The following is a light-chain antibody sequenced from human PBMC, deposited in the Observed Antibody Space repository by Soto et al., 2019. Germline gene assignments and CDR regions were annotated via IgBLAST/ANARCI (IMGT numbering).Light chain of an antibody. CDR2: GNI. V-gene: IGLV1-40*01. J-gene: IGLJ1*01. Sequence: QSVLTQPPSVSGDPGQRVTISCTGSSSNIGAGYDVHWYQQRPGTAPKLLILGNINRPSGVPDRFSGSKSGTSASLAITGLQAEDEGDYYCQSYDSTRSARYVFGTGTQLTVL. CDR3: QSYDSTRSARYV. CDR1: SSNIGAGYD.